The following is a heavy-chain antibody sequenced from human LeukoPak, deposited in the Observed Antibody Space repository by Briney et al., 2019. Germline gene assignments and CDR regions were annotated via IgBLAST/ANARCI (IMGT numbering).Heavy chain of an antibody. D-gene: IGHD3-22*01. CDR3: ARGQKRYYYDSSGYPLKS. V-gene: IGHV4-34*01. Sequence: SETLSLTCAVYGGSFSGYYWSWIRQLPGKGLEWIGQINHSGSTNYNPSLKSRVPISVDTSKKQFSLKLSSVTAADTAVYYCARGQKRYYYDSSGYPLKSWGQGTLVTVSS. CDR2: INHSGST. CDR1: GGSFSGYY. J-gene: IGHJ4*02.